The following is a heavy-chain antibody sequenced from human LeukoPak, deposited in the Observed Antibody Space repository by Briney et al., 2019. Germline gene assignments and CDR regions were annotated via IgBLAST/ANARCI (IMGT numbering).Heavy chain of an antibody. CDR2: IKSKTDGGTT. V-gene: IGHV3-15*01. J-gene: IGHJ4*02. D-gene: IGHD2-2*03. Sequence: GGSLRLSCAASGFTFSNAWMSWVRRAPGKGLEWVGRIKSKTDGGTTDYAAPVKGRFTISRDDSKNTLYLQMNSLKTEDTAVYYCTTDGYCSSTSCYEYFDYWGQGTLVTVSS. CDR1: GFTFSNAW. CDR3: TTDGYCSSTSCYEYFDY.